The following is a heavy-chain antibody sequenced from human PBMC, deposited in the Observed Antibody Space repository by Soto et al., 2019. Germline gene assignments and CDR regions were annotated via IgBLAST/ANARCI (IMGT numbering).Heavy chain of an antibody. V-gene: IGHV4-30-2*01. CDR2: IYHSGST. J-gene: IGHJ5*02. CDR3: ARVPGP. CDR1: GGSISSGGYS. Sequence: SETLSLTCAVSGGSISSGGYSWSWIRQPPGKGLEWIGYIYHSGSTYYNQSLKSRVTISVDRSKNQFSLKLSSVTAADTAVYYCARVPGPWGQGSLVTVSS.